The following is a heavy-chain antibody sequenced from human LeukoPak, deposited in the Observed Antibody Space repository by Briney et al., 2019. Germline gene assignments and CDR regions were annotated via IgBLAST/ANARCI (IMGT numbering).Heavy chain of an antibody. V-gene: IGHV4-34*01. CDR1: GGSFSGYY. D-gene: IGHD6-6*01. J-gene: IGHJ4*02. CDR2: INHSGST. Sequence: PSETLSLTCAVYGGSFSGYYWSWIRQPPGKGLEWIGEINHSGSTNYNPSLKSRVTISVDTSKNQFSLKLSSVTAADTAVYYCAKSEYSSSFPFDYWGQGTLVTVSS. CDR3: AKSEYSSSFPFDY.